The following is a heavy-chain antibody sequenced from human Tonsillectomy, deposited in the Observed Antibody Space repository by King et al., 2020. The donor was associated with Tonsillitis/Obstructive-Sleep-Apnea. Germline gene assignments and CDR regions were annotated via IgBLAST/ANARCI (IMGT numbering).Heavy chain of an antibody. Sequence: VQLQQWGAGLLKPSETLSLTCAVYGGSFSGYYWSWIRQPPGKGLEWIGEINHSGSTNYNPSLKSRVTISVDTSKNQFSLKLSSVTAADTAVYYCARGRRVVPAAIRHWFDPWGQGTLVTVSS. CDR1: GGSFSGYY. J-gene: IGHJ5*02. V-gene: IGHV4-34*01. CDR3: ARGRRVVPAAIRHWFDP. CDR2: INHSGST. D-gene: IGHD2-2*02.